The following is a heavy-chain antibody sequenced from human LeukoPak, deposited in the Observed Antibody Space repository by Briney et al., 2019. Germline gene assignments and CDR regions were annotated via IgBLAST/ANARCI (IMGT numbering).Heavy chain of an antibody. Sequence: GGSLRLPCAASGFTFSSYWMSWVRQAPGKGLEWVANIRQDGSEKYYVDSVKGRFTTSRDNVKDSLYLQMHGLRAEDTALYYCATSSGPARYWGQGTLVTVSS. CDR2: IRQDGSEK. V-gene: IGHV3-7*01. CDR3: ATSSGPARY. CDR1: GFTFSSYW. J-gene: IGHJ4*02. D-gene: IGHD1-26*01.